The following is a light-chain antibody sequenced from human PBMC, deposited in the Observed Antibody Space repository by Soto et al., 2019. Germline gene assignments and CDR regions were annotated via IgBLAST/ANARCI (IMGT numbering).Light chain of an antibody. CDR2: GAS. CDR3: HQYGSSPST. J-gene: IGKJ1*01. CDR1: QSVSSSF. V-gene: IGKV3-20*01. Sequence: EIVLTQSPGTLSLSPGERATHSCSASQSVSSSFLAWYQQKPGQAPRLLIYGASSRATGIPDRFSGSGSGTDFTLTISRLEPEDFAVYYCHQYGSSPSTFGQGTKVDIK.